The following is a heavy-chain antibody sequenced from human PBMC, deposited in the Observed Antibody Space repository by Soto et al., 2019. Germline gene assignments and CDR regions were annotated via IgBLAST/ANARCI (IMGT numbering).Heavy chain of an antibody. CDR2: INHSGIV. Sequence: SETLSLTCAVYGGSFSGHSWTWIRQSPGKGLEWIGDINHSGIVNYSPSLKSRVTISLDTSKNQFSLTLSAVTAADTAMYYCSARAYDPNGYYRFDPWGQGTMVTVYS. V-gene: IGHV4-34*01. D-gene: IGHD3-22*01. CDR3: SARAYDPNGYYRFDP. J-gene: IGHJ5*01. CDR1: GGSFSGHS.